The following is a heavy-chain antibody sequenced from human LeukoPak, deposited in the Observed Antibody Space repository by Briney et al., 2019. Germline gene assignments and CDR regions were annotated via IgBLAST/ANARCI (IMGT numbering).Heavy chain of an antibody. CDR3: AASSGVTLGRF. D-gene: IGHD3-16*01. CDR2: IYYTGIT. J-gene: IGHJ4*02. Sequence: SETLSLTCTVSGGSISSGTHYYNWIRQHPGKGLEWIGYIYYTGITSYNPSPKSRVTMSVDTSMNQVSLKVTSLTAADTAAYYCAASSGVTLGRFWGQGALVTVSS. V-gene: IGHV4-31*03. CDR1: GGSISSGTHY.